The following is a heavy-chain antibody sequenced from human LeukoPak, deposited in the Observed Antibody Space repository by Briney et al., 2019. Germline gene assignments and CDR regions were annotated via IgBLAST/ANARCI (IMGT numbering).Heavy chain of an antibody. Sequence: PGGSLGLSCAASGFTFSSYSMNWVRQAPWKGLEWVAYISISSTYYADSVKGRSTISRDNAKESLYLQMNNLRGEDTAVYYCARDHDWAFDYWGQGALFTVSS. V-gene: IGHV3-48*01. D-gene: IGHD3-16*01. J-gene: IGHJ4*02. CDR3: ARDHDWAFDY. CDR2: ISISST. CDR1: GFTFSSYS.